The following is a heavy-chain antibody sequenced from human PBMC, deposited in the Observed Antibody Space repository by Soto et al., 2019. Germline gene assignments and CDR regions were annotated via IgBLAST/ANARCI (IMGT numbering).Heavy chain of an antibody. CDR3: ARHPKVTTGRWFDP. D-gene: IGHD4-17*01. J-gene: IGHJ5*02. Sequence: QVQLQESGPGLVKPSETLSLTCTVSGGSMSSYYWSWIRQPPGKGLEWIGYVYYSGSTNYNPSLKSRVTISVHTSKDQFSLKLSSVTAADTAVYYCARHPKVTTGRWFDPWGQGSLVTVAS. V-gene: IGHV4-59*01. CDR1: GGSMSSYY. CDR2: VYYSGST.